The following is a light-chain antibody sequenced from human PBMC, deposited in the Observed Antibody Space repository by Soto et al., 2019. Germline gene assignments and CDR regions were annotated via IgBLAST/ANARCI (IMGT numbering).Light chain of an antibody. Sequence: DIQMTQSPSSLSASVGYRXXMTFRAXQGIRNDLGWYXQKXGKAPKXXXYPASSLQSGVPSRFRGSGSGTEFTLTISSLPPEDFETYYCLQHNSYPWTFGQGTKVDIK. CDR1: QGIRND. V-gene: IGKV1-17*01. CDR2: PAS. CDR3: LQHNSYPWT. J-gene: IGKJ1*01.